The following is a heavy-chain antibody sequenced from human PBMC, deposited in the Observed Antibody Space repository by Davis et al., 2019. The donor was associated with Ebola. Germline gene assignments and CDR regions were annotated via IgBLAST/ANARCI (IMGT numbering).Heavy chain of an antibody. CDR1: GYTFTNYG. CDR2: INPHNGNT. D-gene: IGHD1-26*01. J-gene: IGHJ6*02. CDR3: ARDSSGTNYYYYGLDA. Sequence: ASVKVSCKASGYTFTNYGITWVRQAPGQGLEWMGWINPHNGNTNYAQKFQGRVTMTTDTSTSTAQMELRSLRPDDTAVYYCARDSSGTNYYYYGLDAWGQGTTVTVSS. V-gene: IGHV1-18*04.